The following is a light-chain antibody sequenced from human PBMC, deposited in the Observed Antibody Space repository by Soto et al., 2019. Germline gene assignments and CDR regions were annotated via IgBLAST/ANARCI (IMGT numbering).Light chain of an antibody. CDR2: EAS. Sequence: EIVLTQSPSTLSFSPGERATLSCRASQSVSSYLVWYQQKPGKAPSLIIYEASTRATGIPAMFSGSGTGTYITPTINFLEPEYSAVYFCHQRSYWPRTFGQGTKVEIK. CDR1: QSVSSY. V-gene: IGKV3-11*01. CDR3: HQRSYWPRT. J-gene: IGKJ1*01.